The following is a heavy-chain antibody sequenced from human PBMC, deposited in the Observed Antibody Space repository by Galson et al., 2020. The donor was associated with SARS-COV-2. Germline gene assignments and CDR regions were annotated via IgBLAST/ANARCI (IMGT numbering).Heavy chain of an antibody. J-gene: IGHJ4*02. CDR2: IYYSGST. CDR3: ASALTPYCFVY. Sequence: SETLSLTCTVSGGSISSGGYYWSWIRQHPGKGLEWIGYIYYSGSTYYNPSLRSRVTISVDTSKNQFALKLSSVTAPDTAVYYCASALTPYCFVYWGQGTLVTVSS. V-gene: IGHV4-31*03. CDR1: GGSISSGGYY.